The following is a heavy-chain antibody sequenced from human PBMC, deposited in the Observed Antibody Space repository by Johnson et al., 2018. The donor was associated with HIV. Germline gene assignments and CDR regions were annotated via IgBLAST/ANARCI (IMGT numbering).Heavy chain of an antibody. V-gene: IGHV3-66*02. CDR2: FYSGGHT. J-gene: IGHJ3*02. Sequence: VQLVESGGGVVQPGGSLRLSCAASGFTFDDYGMNWVRQVPGKGLEWVSVFYSGGHTYHADSVKGRFTISRDNSKNTLYLQMNSLRAEDMAVYYCARRPTGTSARGAFDIWGQGTMVTVSS. D-gene: IGHD1-1*01. CDR1: GFTFDDYG. CDR3: ARRPTGTSARGAFDI.